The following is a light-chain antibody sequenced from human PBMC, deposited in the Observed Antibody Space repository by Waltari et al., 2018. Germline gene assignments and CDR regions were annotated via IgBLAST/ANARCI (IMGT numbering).Light chain of an antibody. V-gene: IGLV1-47*01. Sequence: QSVLTQPPSASGTPGQRVTISCSGSSSNIGSNYVYWYQKFPGTAPKLLIFRNNQRPSGVPDRFSGSNSGTSASLAISGLRSEDEADYYCAAWDDSLSGVVFGGGAKLTVL. J-gene: IGLJ2*01. CDR1: SSNIGSNY. CDR2: RNN. CDR3: AAWDDSLSGVV.